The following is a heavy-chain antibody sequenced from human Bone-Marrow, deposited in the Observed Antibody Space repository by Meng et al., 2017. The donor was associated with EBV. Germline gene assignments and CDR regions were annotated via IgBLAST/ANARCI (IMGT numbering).Heavy chain of an antibody. CDR3: ARDNVDTAMVPH. V-gene: IGHV4-61*01. J-gene: IGHJ4*02. CDR1: ARSVSSGSCY. CDR2: IYYSGST. D-gene: IGHD5-18*01. Sequence: QLQESSPGHRTPSETLSLTCTVSARSVSSGSCYWSWIRQPPGKGLEWTGYIYYSGSTNYHPSLKRRVTISVDTSKNQFSLKLSSVTAADTAVYYCARDNVDTAMVPHWGQGTLVTVSS.